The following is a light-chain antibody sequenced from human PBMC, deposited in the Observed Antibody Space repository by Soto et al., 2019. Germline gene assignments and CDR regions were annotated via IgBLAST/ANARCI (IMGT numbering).Light chain of an antibody. J-gene: IGLJ1*01. V-gene: IGLV2-23*02. Sequence: QSALTQPASVSGSPGQSTTISCTGTSSDVGSYNLVSWYQQLPGKAPKLMIYEVSKRPSVVSNRFSGSKSGNTASLTISGLQAEDEADYYCCSYAGSSTLYVFGTGT. CDR3: CSYAGSSTLYV. CDR1: SSDVGSYNL. CDR2: EVS.